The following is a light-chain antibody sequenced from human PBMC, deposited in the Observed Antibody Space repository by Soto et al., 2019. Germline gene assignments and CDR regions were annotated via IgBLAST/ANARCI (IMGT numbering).Light chain of an antibody. CDR2: EVT. Sequence: QSALTQPPSASGSPGQSVTISCTGTSSDVGGYNHVSWYQQYPGRAPKLMIYEVTKRSSGVPDRFSGSKSGNTASLTVSGLQAEDEADYYCSSYAASNNFYFVFVGGTKLTVL. J-gene: IGLJ3*02. CDR1: SSDVGGYNH. CDR3: SSYAASNNFYFV. V-gene: IGLV2-8*01.